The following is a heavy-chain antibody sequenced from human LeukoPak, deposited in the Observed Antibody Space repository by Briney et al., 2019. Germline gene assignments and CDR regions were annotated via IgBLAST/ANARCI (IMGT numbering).Heavy chain of an antibody. D-gene: IGHD6-13*01. CDR2: VSYSGST. CDR1: DVSITNYY. CDR3: ARHGGSWTFDY. Sequence: SETLSLTCTVSDVSITNYYRSWIRQPPGQGLEWIGYVSYSGSTNYNPSLKSRVTLSVDTSKNQFSLKLSTVTATDTAVYYCARHGGSWTFDYWGQGTLVTVSS. J-gene: IGHJ4*02. V-gene: IGHV4-59*08.